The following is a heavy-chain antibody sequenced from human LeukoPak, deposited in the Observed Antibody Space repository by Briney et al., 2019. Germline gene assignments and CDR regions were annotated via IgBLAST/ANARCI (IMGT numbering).Heavy chain of an antibody. CDR3: TRYNNDHFDY. J-gene: IGHJ4*02. D-gene: IGHD1-14*01. CDR1: GFTFVGYG. V-gene: IGHV3-33*01. CDR2: IAYDGSRA. Sequence: GESLKISCAGSGFTFVGYGMHGFGQTPGKGLDGGAFIAYDGSRAFYADSGKGRFTISRDNSKNTMSVPMDDLRAEDTAVYYCTRYNNDHFDYWGQGTLVTVSS.